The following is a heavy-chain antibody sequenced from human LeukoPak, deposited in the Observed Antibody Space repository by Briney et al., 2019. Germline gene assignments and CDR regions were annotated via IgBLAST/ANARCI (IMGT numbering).Heavy chain of an antibody. D-gene: IGHD1-1*01. J-gene: IGHJ4*02. Sequence: TLSLTCTVSGGSISSGGYYWSWIRQPPGKGLEWIGYIYHSGSTYYNPSLKSRVTISVDRSKNQFSLKLSSVTAADTAVYYCARSAGLEVFFDYWGQGTLVTVSS. V-gene: IGHV4-30-2*01. CDR1: GGSISSGGYY. CDR2: IYHSGST. CDR3: ARSAGLEVFFDY.